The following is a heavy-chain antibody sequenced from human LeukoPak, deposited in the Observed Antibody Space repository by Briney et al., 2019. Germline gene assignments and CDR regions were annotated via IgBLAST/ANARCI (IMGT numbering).Heavy chain of an antibody. J-gene: IGHJ3*02. CDR2: ISSSGSTI. CDR1: GFTFSSYE. CDR3: AREPDYSSGWYMGDAFDI. D-gene: IGHD6-19*01. Sequence: PGGSLRLSCAASGFTFSSYEMNWVRQAPGKGLEWVSYISSSGSTIYYADSVRGRFTNSRDNAKNSLSLQMNSLRAEDTAVYYCAREPDYSSGWYMGDAFDIWGQGTMVTVSS. V-gene: IGHV3-48*03.